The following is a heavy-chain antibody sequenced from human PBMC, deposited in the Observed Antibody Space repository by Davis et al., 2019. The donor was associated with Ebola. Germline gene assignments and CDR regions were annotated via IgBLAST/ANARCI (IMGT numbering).Heavy chain of an antibody. CDR2: ISNDGSNK. CDR3: AKQSTMTHEYYYYGLDV. V-gene: IGHV3-30*18. Sequence: GESLKISCAASGITFSSYAMHWVRQAPGKGLEWVAVISNDGSNKYFAESAKGRFTISRDNSKNTLSLQMNRLRAEDTAVYYCAKQSTMTHEYYYYGLDVWGQGTTVTVSS. CDR1: GITFSSYA. D-gene: IGHD5/OR15-5a*01. J-gene: IGHJ6*02.